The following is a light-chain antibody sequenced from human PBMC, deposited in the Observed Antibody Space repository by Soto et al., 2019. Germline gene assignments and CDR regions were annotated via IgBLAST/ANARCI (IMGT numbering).Light chain of an antibody. V-gene: IGKV3-20*01. Sequence: SVLTQSQGTLSLSPGERATLSXRASHSGSISYLAWYQRQPXXATRIXXXGEXSRATGILERFIGSGSGKDFTLNISRVEPEEFEVYYCHQYGSAPSWTFGQGTKVDIK. J-gene: IGKJ1*01. CDR3: HQYGSAPSWT. CDR1: HSGSISY. CDR2: GEX.